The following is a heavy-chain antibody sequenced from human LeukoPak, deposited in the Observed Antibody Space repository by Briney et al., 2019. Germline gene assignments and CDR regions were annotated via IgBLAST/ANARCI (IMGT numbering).Heavy chain of an antibody. CDR3: ARASSDHYYYGMDV. D-gene: IGHD2-15*01. CDR1: GDSITNSNFY. V-gene: IGHV4-39*07. Sequence: PSETLSLTCTVSGDSITNSNFYWGWIRQSPGKGLEWIGSIFHSGSTNYNPSLKSRVTISVDTSKNQFSLKLSSVTAADTAVYYCARASSDHYYYGMDVWGQGTTVTVSS. J-gene: IGHJ6*02. CDR2: IFHSGST.